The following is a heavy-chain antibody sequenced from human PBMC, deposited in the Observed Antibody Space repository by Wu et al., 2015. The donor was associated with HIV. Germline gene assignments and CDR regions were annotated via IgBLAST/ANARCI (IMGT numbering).Heavy chain of an antibody. CDR1: GYTFAIYD. Sequence: QVQLLQSGAEVKKPGASVMVSCKASGYTFAIYDINWVRQAAGQGLEWMGWMNPNSGNTGYAEKFQYRIIMTRDTSTSTAYMELSFLNSEDTAVYYCARAHYYGSGRPTGLYYAMDEWGQGTTVTVSS. J-gene: IGHJ6*02. CDR3: ARAHYYGSGRPTGLYYAMDE. CDR2: MNPNSGNT. D-gene: IGHD3-10*01. V-gene: IGHV1-8*01.